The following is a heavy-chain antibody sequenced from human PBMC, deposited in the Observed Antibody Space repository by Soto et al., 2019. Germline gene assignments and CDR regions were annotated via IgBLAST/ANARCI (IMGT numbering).Heavy chain of an antibody. J-gene: IGHJ2*01. CDR3: VRPKQPYFGRDSDYVLGYWYFDL. CDR2: IYPGDSDT. V-gene: IGHV5-51*01. D-gene: IGHD2-21*02. CDR1: GYSFTSYW. Sequence: GESLKISCKGSGYSFTSYWIGWVRQMPGKGLEWMGIIYPGDSDTRYSPSFQGQVTISADKSISTAYLQWSSLQASDTAMYYCVRPKQPYFGRDSDYVLGYWYFDLWGRGTLVTVSS.